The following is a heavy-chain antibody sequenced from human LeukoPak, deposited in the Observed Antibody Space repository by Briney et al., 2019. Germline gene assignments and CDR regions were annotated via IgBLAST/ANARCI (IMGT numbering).Heavy chain of an antibody. CDR3: AREVYCSGGDCSLYGMDV. J-gene: IGHJ6*02. CDR2: ITPSSGDT. CDR1: GYTFSDYY. Sequence: ASVRVSCKASGYTFSDYYIHWVRQAPGQGLEWMGRITPSSGDTNHAQKFQGRVTMTRDTSIGTAYMDLSRLRFDDTAVYYCAREVYCSGGDCSLYGMDVWGQGTTVTVSS. D-gene: IGHD2-21*02. V-gene: IGHV1-2*06.